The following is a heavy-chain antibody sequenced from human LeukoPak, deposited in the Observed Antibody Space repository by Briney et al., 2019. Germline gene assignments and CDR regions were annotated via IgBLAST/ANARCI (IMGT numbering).Heavy chain of an antibody. CDR2: IYYSGST. CDR3: ARVMSAWYFDY. J-gene: IGHJ4*02. Sequence: GSLRLSCAASGFTVSTNYMSWIRQPPGKGLEWIGYIYYSGSTNYNPSLKSRVTISVDTSKNQFSLKLSSVTAADTAVYYCARVMSAWYFDYWGQGTLVTVSS. V-gene: IGHV4-59*02. CDR1: GFTVSTNY. D-gene: IGHD3-3*01.